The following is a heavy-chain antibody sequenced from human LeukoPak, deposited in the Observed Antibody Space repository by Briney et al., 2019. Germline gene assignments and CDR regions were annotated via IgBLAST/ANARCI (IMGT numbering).Heavy chain of an antibody. V-gene: IGHV1-69*06. Sequence: WASVTVSCKASGGTFSSYAISWVRQAPGQGLEWMGGIIPIFGTANYAQKFQGRVTITADKSTSTAYMELSSLRSEDTAVYYCARGGGLVIITPFDYWGQGTLVTVSS. CDR3: ARGGGLVIITPFDY. J-gene: IGHJ4*02. CDR2: IIPIFGTA. D-gene: IGHD3-9*01. CDR1: GGTFSSYA.